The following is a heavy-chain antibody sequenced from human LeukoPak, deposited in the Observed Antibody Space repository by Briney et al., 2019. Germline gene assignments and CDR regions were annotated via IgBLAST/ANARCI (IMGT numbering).Heavy chain of an antibody. J-gene: IGHJ5*02. Sequence: GGSLRLSCTASKFTFSNYGMQWVRQAPGKGLEWVAVVSSDGGTKYYADSVKGRFTISRDNSRNTMYLQMDSLRAEDTAVYYCARLGLEVGGPNWFDPWGQGTLVTVSS. CDR3: ARLGLEVGGPNWFDP. CDR2: VSSDGGTK. D-gene: IGHD1-1*01. V-gene: IGHV3-30*03. CDR1: KFTFSNYG.